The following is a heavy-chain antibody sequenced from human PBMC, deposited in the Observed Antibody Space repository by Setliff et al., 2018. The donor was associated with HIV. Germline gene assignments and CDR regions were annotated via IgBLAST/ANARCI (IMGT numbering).Heavy chain of an antibody. CDR3: ARNNPVLSQTFGADGLDV. CDR1: NASISTYY. D-gene: IGHD3-3*01. Sequence: PSETLSLTCTVSNASISTYYWTWIRQPPGKGLEWIGHISATGITKYNPSLEGRVTISVYTSQSQFSLRLSSVTAADTAVYYCARNNPVLSQTFGADGLDVWGQGTTVTVSS. V-gene: IGHV4-4*09. CDR2: ISATGIT. J-gene: IGHJ6*02.